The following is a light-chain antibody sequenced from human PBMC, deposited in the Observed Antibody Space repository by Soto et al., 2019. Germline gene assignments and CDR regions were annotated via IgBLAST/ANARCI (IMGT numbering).Light chain of an antibody. CDR2: DTS. CDR3: QQYGSPAT. J-gene: IGKJ1*01. V-gene: IGKV3-20*01. CDR1: QSVSSSY. Sequence: EIVLTQSPGTLSLSPGERATLSCRASQSVSSSYLAWYQVKPGQAPRLLIYDTSTRATGITDRFSGSGSGADFTLTISRLEPEDFAVYYCQQYGSPATFGQGTKVDIK.